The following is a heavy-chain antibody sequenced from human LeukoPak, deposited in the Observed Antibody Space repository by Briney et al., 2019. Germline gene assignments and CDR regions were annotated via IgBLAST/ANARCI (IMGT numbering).Heavy chain of an antibody. V-gene: IGHV3-30*04. Sequence: PGGSLRLSCAASGFTFSSYAMYWVRQAPGKGLEWVAVISYDGSNKYYADSVKGRFTISRDNSKNTLYLQMNSLRAEDTAVYYCARDRRDGYNRYYYYYYYTDVWGKGTTVTVSS. D-gene: IGHD5-24*01. J-gene: IGHJ6*03. CDR2: ISYDGSNK. CDR3: ARDRRDGYNRYYYYYYYTDV. CDR1: GFTFSSYA.